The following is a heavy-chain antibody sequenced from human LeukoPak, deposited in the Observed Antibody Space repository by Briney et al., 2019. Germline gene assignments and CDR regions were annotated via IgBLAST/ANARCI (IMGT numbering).Heavy chain of an antibody. Sequence: PGRSLRLSCAASGFTFSSYGMHWVRQAPGKGLEWVAVISYDGSNKYYADSVKGRFTISRDNSKNTLYLQMNSLRDEDTAVYYCAKDLSENWGQGTLVTVSS. J-gene: IGHJ4*02. CDR3: AKDLSEN. CDR1: GFTFSSYG. V-gene: IGHV3-30*18. CDR2: ISYDGSNK. D-gene: IGHD3-3*02.